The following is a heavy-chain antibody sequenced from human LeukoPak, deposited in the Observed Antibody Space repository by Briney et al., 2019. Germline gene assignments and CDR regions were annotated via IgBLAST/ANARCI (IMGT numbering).Heavy chain of an antibody. Sequence: GGSLRLSCAASGFTFSDYYMSWIRQAPGKGLEWVSHISSSGSTIYYADSVKGRFTISRDNAKNSLYLQMNSLRAEDTAVYYCARRIDCSSTSCYRIYDYWGQGTLVTVSS. D-gene: IGHD2-2*01. CDR1: GFTFSDYY. CDR3: ARRIDCSSTSCYRIYDY. V-gene: IGHV3-11*01. J-gene: IGHJ4*02. CDR2: ISSSGSTI.